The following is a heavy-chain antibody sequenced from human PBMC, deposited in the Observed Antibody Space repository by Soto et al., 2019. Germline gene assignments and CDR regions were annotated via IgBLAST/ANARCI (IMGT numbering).Heavy chain of an antibody. CDR3: AVPGAGDFDY. J-gene: IGHJ4*02. CDR2: IYHSGTT. Sequence: QVQLQESGPGLVEPSGTLSLTCAVSGTSISNSNWWSWVRQSPGKGLEWIGEIYHSGTTNCNPSLKSRLTISVEKSKNQFFLRLTSVSAADTAVYYCAVPGAGDFDYWGQGTVVTVSS. V-gene: IGHV4-4*02. CDR1: GTSISNSNW. D-gene: IGHD6-13*01.